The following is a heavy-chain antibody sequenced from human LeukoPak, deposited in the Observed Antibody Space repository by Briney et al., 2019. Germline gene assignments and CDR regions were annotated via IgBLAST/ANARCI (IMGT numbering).Heavy chain of an antibody. CDR3: AHSTLLSGDRDPNWFDP. Sequence: SGPTLVNPTQTLTLTCTFSGFSLSTSGVGVGWIRQPPGKALEWPALIYWDDDKRYSPSLKSRLTITKDTSKNQVVLTMTNMDPVDTATYYCAHSTLLSGDRDPNWFDPWGQGTLVTVSS. CDR2: IYWDDDK. CDR1: GFSLSTSGVG. J-gene: IGHJ5*02. D-gene: IGHD3-10*01. V-gene: IGHV2-5*02.